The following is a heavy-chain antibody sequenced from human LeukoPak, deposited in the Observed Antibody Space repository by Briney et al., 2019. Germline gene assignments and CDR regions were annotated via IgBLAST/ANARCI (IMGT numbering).Heavy chain of an antibody. CDR3: ARYSYYDFWSGYGEFDY. D-gene: IGHD3-3*01. J-gene: IGHJ4*02. V-gene: IGHV4-30-4*01. Sequence: SETLSLTCTVSGGSISSGDYYWSWIRQPPGKGLEWIGYIYYSGSTYYNPSLKSRVTISVDTSKNQFSLKLSSVTAADTAVYYCARYSYYDFWSGYGEFDYWGQGTLVTVSS. CDR1: GGSISSGDYY. CDR2: IYYSGST.